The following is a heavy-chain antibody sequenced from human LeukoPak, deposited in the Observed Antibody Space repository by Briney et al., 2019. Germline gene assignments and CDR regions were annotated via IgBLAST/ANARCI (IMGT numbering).Heavy chain of an antibody. J-gene: IGHJ4*02. CDR2: IYSGGST. CDR3: ARGGYSYDFDY. Sequence: GGTLRLSCAASGFTVSSNYMSWVRQAPGKGLEWVSVIYSGGSTYYADSVKGRFTISRDNSKNTLYLQMNSLRAEDTAVYYCARGGYSYDFDYWGQGTLVTVSS. V-gene: IGHV3-53*01. CDR1: GFTVSSNY. D-gene: IGHD5-18*01.